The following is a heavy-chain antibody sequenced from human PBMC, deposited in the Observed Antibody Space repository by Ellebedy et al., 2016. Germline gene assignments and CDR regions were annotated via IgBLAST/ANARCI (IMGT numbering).Heavy chain of an antibody. CDR1: GGTFSSYA. Sequence: ASVKVSCKASGGTFSSYAISWVRQAPGQGLEWMGRIIPILGIANYAQKLQGRVTMTTDTSTSTAYMELRSLRSDDTAVYYCARDYLRELLGDYWGQGTLVTVSS. CDR2: IIPILGIA. J-gene: IGHJ4*02. V-gene: IGHV1-69*04. D-gene: IGHD1-26*01. CDR3: ARDYLRELLGDY.